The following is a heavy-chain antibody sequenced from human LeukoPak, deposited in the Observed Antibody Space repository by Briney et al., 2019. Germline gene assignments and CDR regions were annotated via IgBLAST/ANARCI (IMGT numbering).Heavy chain of an antibody. CDR2: IIPIFGTA. CDR3: ARTKGYSSGGSCYAQLDY. CDR1: GGTFSSYA. J-gene: IGHJ4*02. D-gene: IGHD2-15*01. Sequence: SVKVSCKASGGTFSSYAISWVRQAPGQGLEWMGGIIPIFGTANYAQKFQGRVTITADESTSTAYMELSSLRSEDTAVYYCARTKGYSSGGSCYAQLDYWGQGTLVTVSS. V-gene: IGHV1-69*01.